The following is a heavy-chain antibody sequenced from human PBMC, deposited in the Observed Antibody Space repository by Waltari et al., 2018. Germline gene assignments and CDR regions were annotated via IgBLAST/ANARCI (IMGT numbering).Heavy chain of an antibody. J-gene: IGHJ4*02. V-gene: IGHV4-61*02. D-gene: IGHD6-13*01. Sequence: QVQLQESGPGLVKPSQTLSLTCTVSGGSISSGSYYWSWIRQPAGKGLEWIGRIYTRGSTNYNPSLKSRVTISVDTSKNQFSLKLSAVTAADTAVYYCARVGQQLGLDYWGQGTLVTVSS. CDR3: ARVGQQLGLDY. CDR2: IYTRGST. CDR1: GGSISSGSYY.